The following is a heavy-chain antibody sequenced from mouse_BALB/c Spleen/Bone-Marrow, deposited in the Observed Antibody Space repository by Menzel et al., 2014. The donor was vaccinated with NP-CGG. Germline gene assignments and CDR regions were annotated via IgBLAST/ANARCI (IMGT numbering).Heavy chain of an antibody. V-gene: IGHV1-4*01. CDR3: AKRDIYYGYDGNAMDY. CDR2: INPSSGYT. CDR1: GYTFTTYT. J-gene: IGHJ4*01. D-gene: IGHD2-2*01. Sequence: QVHVKQSGAELARPGASVKMSCKASGYTFTTYTMHWVKQRPGQGLEWIGYINPSSGYTNYNQKLKDKATLTADKSSSTAYMQLSSLTSEDSAVYFCAKRDIYYGYDGNAMDYWGQGTSVTVSS.